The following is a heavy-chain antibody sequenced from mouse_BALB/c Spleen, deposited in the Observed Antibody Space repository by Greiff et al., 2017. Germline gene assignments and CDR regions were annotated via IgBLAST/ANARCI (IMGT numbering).Heavy chain of an antibody. D-gene: IGHD2-2*01. CDR1: GYAFSSYW. Sequence: QVHVKQSGAELVRPGSSVKISCKASGYAFSSYWMNWVKQRPGQGLEWIGQIYPGDGDTNYNGKFKGKATLTADKSSSTAYMQLSSLTSEDSAVYFGARMGYDGDYYAMDYWGQGTSVTVSS. J-gene: IGHJ4*01. CDR2: IYPGDGDT. CDR3: ARMGYDGDYYAMDY. V-gene: IGHV1-80*01.